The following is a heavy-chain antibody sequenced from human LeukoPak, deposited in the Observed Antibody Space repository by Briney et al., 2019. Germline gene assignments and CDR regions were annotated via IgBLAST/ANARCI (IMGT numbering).Heavy chain of an antibody. CDR3: APPYSGYDHNFDH. V-gene: IGHV3-64D*06. D-gene: IGHD5-12*01. Sequence: PGGSLRLSCSASGFTFSSYAMHWVRQAPGKGLEYVSSISSNGGSTYYADSVKGRFTISRDNSKNTLFLQMSSLRTEDTAVYYCAPPYSGYDHNFDHWGQGTLVTVSS. CDR1: GFTFSSYA. CDR2: ISSNGGST. J-gene: IGHJ4*02.